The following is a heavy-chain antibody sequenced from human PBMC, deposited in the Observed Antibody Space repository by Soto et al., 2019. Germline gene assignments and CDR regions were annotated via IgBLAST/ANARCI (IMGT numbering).Heavy chain of an antibody. D-gene: IGHD3-22*01. CDR3: AREGGSYDSGGYLIRGAFDI. J-gene: IGHJ3*02. CDR2: IYFRGNT. CDR1: GDSISRIDYY. V-gene: IGHV4-31*03. Sequence: SETLSLTCSVSGDSISRIDYYWTWIRQHPEKGLGCIGNIYFRGNTYYSPSLESRLTISVDTSKNQFSLKLTSVTAADTAVYYCAREGGSYDSGGYLIRGAFDIWGQGTMVTVSS.